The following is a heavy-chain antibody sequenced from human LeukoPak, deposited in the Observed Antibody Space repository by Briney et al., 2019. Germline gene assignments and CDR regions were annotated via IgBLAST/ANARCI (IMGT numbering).Heavy chain of an antibody. D-gene: IGHD2-15*01. CDR3: AREWWRAAFDY. V-gene: IGHV1-46*01. J-gene: IGHJ4*02. Sequence: AASVKVSCKASGYTFTSYYMHWARQAPGQGLEWMGIINPSGGSTSYAQKFQGRVTMTRDTSTSTVYMELSSLRSEDTAVYYCAREWWRAAFDYWGQGTLVTVSS. CDR2: INPSGGST. CDR1: GYTFTSYY.